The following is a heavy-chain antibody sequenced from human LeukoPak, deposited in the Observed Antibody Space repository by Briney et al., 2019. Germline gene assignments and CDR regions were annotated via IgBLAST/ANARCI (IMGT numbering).Heavy chain of an antibody. D-gene: IGHD3-3*01. J-gene: IGHJ4*02. Sequence: GGSLRLSCAVSGLTCSWMDWVRQAPGKGLEWVASINPEGSEKYSADSVKGRFTISRDNAKNSLYLQMNSLRAEDTAVYYCARGVVYPTWSGPHWSDYWGQGTLVTVSS. V-gene: IGHV3-7*01. CDR1: GLTCSW. CDR2: INPEGSEK. CDR3: ARGVVYPTWSGPHWSDY.